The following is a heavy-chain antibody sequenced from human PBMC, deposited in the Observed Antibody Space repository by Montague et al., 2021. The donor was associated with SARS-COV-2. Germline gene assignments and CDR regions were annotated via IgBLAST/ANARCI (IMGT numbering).Heavy chain of an antibody. CDR1: GFSLITAGVS. CDR3: ARLAAPGTKDWFDP. V-gene: IGHV2-70*11. D-gene: IGHD6-13*01. J-gene: IGHJ5*02. CDR2: IDWDDDK. Sequence: VKPTQTLTLTCTLSGFSLITAGVSVAWIRQSPGKPLEWLARIDWDDDKYYTTSLQTRLTISKDTSKDQVVLTMTNMDPADTAMYYCARLAAPGTKDWFDPWGQGVLVTVSS.